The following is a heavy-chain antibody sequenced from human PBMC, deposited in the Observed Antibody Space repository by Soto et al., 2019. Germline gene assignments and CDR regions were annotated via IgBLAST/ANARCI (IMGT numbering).Heavy chain of an antibody. CDR3: GPGNYAVHGMDV. J-gene: IGHJ6*02. D-gene: IGHD1-7*01. Sequence: GGSLRLSCAASGFTFSTYAMSWVRQAPGKGLEWVSTISNVGDTTYHADYVKGRFSISRDNSKGTLYLQMNSLRAEDTAVYYWGPGNYAVHGMDVWGQGTTVTVSS. V-gene: IGHV3-23*01. CDR2: ISNVGDTT. CDR1: GFTFSTYA.